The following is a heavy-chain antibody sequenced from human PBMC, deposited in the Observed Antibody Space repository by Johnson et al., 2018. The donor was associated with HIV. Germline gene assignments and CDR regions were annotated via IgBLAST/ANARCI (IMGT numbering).Heavy chain of an antibody. CDR3: AGDYSGALDL. J-gene: IGHJ3*01. Sequence: QVQLMESGGGVVQPGGSLRLSCAASGFTFSSYAMHWVRQAPGKGLEWVALIRYDGGNKYYADSVKGRFTISRDNSKNTLCLQMNSLRAEDTAVYYCAGDYSGALDLWGRGTMVTVSS. D-gene: IGHD4-11*01. V-gene: IGHV3-30*02. CDR2: IRYDGGNK. CDR1: GFTFSSYA.